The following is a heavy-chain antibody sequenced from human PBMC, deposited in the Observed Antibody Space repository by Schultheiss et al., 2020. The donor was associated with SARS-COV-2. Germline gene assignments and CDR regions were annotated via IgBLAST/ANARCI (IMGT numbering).Heavy chain of an antibody. CDR3: ARGTYYYDSSGYYSTPMYYYYGMDV. J-gene: IGHJ6*02. V-gene: IGHV4-39*01. D-gene: IGHD3-22*01. Sequence: SETLSLTCTVSGDSISSNIYFWGWIRQPPGKGLEWIGSIYFSGSAYYNPSLKSRVTISVDTSKSQFSLKLRSVTAADTAVYYCARGTYYYDSSGYYSTPMYYYYGMDVWGQGTTVTVSS. CDR2: IYFSGSA. CDR1: GDSISSNIYF.